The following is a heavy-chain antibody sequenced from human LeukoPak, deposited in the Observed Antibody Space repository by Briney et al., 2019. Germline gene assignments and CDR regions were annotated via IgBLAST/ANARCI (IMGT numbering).Heavy chain of an antibody. CDR3: AKTDYYDSSGYGRVFDY. D-gene: IGHD3-22*01. CDR2: ISGSGGST. Sequence: PGGSLRLSCAASGFTFSSYAMSWVRQAPGKGLEWVSAISGSGGSTYYAHPVKGRFTISRDNSTNTLYLQMNSLRAEDTAVYYCAKTDYYDSSGYGRVFDYWGQGTLVTVSS. J-gene: IGHJ4*02. CDR1: GFTFSSYA. V-gene: IGHV3-23*01.